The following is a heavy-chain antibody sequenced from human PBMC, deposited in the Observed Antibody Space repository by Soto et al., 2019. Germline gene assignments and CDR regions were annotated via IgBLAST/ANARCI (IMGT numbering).Heavy chain of an antibody. Sequence: GASVKVSCKASGYAFDSYSINWVRQAPGQGLEWMGWITTYYGNTNYAQKLQGRVTMTRDTSTSTAYMELRSLRSDDTAIYYCARSPYGAGYTPGDRFDPWGQGTLVTVSS. CDR2: ITTYYGNT. D-gene: IGHD6-13*01. CDR3: ARSPYGAGYTPGDRFDP. J-gene: IGHJ5*02. V-gene: IGHV1-18*01. CDR1: GYAFDSYS.